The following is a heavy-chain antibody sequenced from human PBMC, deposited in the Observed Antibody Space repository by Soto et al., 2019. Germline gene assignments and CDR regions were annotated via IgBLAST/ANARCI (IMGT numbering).Heavy chain of an antibody. Sequence: QVQLQESGPGLVKPSQTLSLTCTVSGGSISSGGYYWYWIRQHPGKGLEWIGYIYYSGTTYYNPFPKGPVNLSVNASKDPFPPKANPFAAAEPGGEFRAALLVGCRGFNYYGMDVWGQGTTVTVSS. CDR2: IYYSGTT. J-gene: IGHJ6*02. CDR1: GGSISSGGYY. V-gene: IGHV4-31*10. D-gene: IGHD3-10*01. CDR3: AALLVGCRGFNYYGMDV.